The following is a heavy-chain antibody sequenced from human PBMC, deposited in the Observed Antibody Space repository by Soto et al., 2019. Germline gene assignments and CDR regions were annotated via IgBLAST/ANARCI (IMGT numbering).Heavy chain of an antibody. J-gene: IGHJ5*02. CDR1: GFTFSSYA. CDR3: AKDISSGHLGAVS. CDR2: ISGSGGST. V-gene: IGHV3-23*01. Sequence: EVQLLESGGGLVQPGGSLRLSCAASGFTFSSYAMSWVRQAPGKGLEWVSAISGSGGSTYYADSVKGRFTISRDNSKNTLYLQMNSLRAEETAVYYCAKDISSGHLGAVSWGQGTLVTVSS. D-gene: IGHD6-25*01.